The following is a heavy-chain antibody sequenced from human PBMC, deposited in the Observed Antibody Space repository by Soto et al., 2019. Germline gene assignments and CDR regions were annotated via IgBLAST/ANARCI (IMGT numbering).Heavy chain of an antibody. CDR3: ATMGLRIAAAGTRTNFDY. Sequence: PSETLSLTCTVSGGSISSSSYYWGWFRQPPGKGLEWIGSIYYSGSTYYNPSLKSRVTISVDTSKNQFSLKLSSVTAADTAVYYCATMGLRIAAAGTRTNFDYWGQGTLVTVSS. CDR2: IYYSGST. J-gene: IGHJ4*02. CDR1: GGSISSSSYY. V-gene: IGHV4-39*01. D-gene: IGHD6-13*01.